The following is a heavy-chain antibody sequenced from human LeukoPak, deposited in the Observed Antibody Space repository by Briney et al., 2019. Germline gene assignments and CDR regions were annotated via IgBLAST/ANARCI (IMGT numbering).Heavy chain of an antibody. CDR3: TTVRGNYPSYYFGY. V-gene: IGHV3-15*01. CDR1: GFTFSNAW. D-gene: IGHD5-24*01. J-gene: IGHJ4*02. Sequence: VGSLRLSCAASGFTFSNAWMSWVRQAPGKGLEWVGRIKGKTDGGTTDYTAPVKGRFTISKDDSKNTLYLQMNSLKTEDTAVYFCTTVRGNYPSYYFGYWGLGTLVTVSS. CDR2: IKGKTDGGTT.